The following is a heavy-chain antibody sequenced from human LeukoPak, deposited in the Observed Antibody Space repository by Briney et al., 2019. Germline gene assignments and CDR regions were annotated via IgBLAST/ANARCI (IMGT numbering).Heavy chain of an antibody. CDR1: GFTFSSYA. D-gene: IGHD5-24*01. CDR3: AKGRDGYRGYYFDY. CDR2: ISGSGGST. V-gene: IGHV3-23*01. J-gene: IGHJ4*02. Sequence: GGSLRLSCAASGFTFSSYAMSWVRQAPGKGPEWVSAISGSGGSTYYADSVKGRFTISRDNSKNTLYLQMNSLRAEDTAVYYCAKGRDGYRGYYFDYWGQGTLVTVSS.